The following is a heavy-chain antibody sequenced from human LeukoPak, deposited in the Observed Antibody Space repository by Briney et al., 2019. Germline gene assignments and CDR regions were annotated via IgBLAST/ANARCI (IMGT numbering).Heavy chain of an antibody. Sequence: GGSLRLSCVASGFTFSSYGMHWVRQAPGKGLEWVAVISYDGSNKYYADSVKGRFTISRGNSKNTLYLQMNSLRAEDTAVYYCAKEPYAPWYFDYWGQGTLVTVSS. V-gene: IGHV3-30*18. CDR1: GFTFSSYG. CDR3: AKEPYAPWYFDY. CDR2: ISYDGSNK. J-gene: IGHJ4*02.